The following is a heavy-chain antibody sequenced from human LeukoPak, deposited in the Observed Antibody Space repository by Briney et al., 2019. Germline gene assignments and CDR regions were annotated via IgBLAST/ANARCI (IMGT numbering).Heavy chain of an antibody. CDR1: GGSFSGYY. J-gene: IGHJ4*02. CDR3: ARGGRSFPYFDH. D-gene: IGHD1-26*01. CDR2: VYSSGST. V-gene: IGHV4-34*10. Sequence: SETLSLTCAVYGGSFSGYYWSWIRQPPGKGLEWIGRVYSSGSTNYNSSLRSRVTLSADSSKNQFFLRLTSVTAADTAVYYCARGGRSFPYFDHWGQGILVTVSS.